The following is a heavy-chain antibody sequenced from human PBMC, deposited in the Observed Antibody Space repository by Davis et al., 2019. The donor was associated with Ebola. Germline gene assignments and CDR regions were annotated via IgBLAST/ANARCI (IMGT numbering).Heavy chain of an antibody. D-gene: IGHD6-13*01. CDR3: ARVYSSSWYGVSYYFDY. J-gene: IGHJ4*02. CDR2: IIPILGIA. Sequence: SVKVSCKASGYTFSSYDISWVRQAPGQGLEWMGGIIPILGIANYAQKFQGRVTITADKSTSTAYMELSSLRSEDTAVYYCARVYSSSWYGVSYYFDYWGQGTLVTVSS. CDR1: GYTFSSYD. V-gene: IGHV1-69*10.